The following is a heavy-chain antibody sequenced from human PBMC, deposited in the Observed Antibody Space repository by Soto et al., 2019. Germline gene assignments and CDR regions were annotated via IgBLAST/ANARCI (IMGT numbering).Heavy chain of an antibody. CDR1: GGSISRGGYY. CDR3: ARDSSETTVTTGGWFDP. CDR2: IYHSGST. Sequence: QVQLQESGPGLVKPSQTLSLTCIVSGGSISRGGYYWSWIRQHPGKGLEWIGFIYHSGSTYLNPSLESRVTISLDTTKHPLSLKLTSVTAADTAVYYCARDSSETTVTTGGWFDPWGQGTLVTVSS. D-gene: IGHD4-17*01. J-gene: IGHJ5*02. V-gene: IGHV4-31*03.